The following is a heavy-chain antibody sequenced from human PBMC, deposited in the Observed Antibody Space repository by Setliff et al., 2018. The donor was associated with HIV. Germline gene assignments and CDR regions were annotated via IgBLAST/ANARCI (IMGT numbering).Heavy chain of an antibody. CDR1: GFTFSTYW. Sequence: PGGSLRLSCVASGFTFSTYWMSWVRQAPGKGLEWVANIKEDGSARYYVDSVKGQFTVSRDNAKNSLYLQMNSLRAEDTAVYYCAREGVADYWGQGTLVTVSS. V-gene: IGHV3-7*01. CDR2: IKEDGSAR. D-gene: IGHD3-3*01. CDR3: AREGVADY. J-gene: IGHJ4*02.